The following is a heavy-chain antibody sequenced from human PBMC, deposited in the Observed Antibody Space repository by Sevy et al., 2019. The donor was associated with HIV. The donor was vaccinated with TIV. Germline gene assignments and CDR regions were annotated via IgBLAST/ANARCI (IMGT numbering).Heavy chain of an antibody. J-gene: IGHJ5*02. CDR1: GFTFSSHV. Sequence: GGSLRLSCAASGFTFSSHVMSWVRQAPGKGLEWVSLIGGGGGAYYADSVKGRFTVSRDNSKNTMFLQMNSLRADDTAIYYCAKDGNLGSWGQGLLVTVSS. CDR2: IGGGGGA. V-gene: IGHV3-23*01. D-gene: IGHD2-15*01. CDR3: AKDGNLGS.